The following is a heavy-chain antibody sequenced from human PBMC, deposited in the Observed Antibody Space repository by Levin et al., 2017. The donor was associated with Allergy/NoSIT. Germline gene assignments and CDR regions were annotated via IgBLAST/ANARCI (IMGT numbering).Heavy chain of an antibody. Sequence: GESLKISCAASGFTFSSYGMHWVRQAPGKGLEWVAVIWYDGSNKYYADSVKGRFTISRDNSKNTLYLQMNSLRAEDTAVYYCAREGQVNYYYDSSGYPNWFDPWGQGTLVTVSS. J-gene: IGHJ5*02. CDR3: AREGQVNYYYDSSGYPNWFDP. CDR2: IWYDGSNK. CDR1: GFTFSSYG. V-gene: IGHV3-33*01. D-gene: IGHD3-22*01.